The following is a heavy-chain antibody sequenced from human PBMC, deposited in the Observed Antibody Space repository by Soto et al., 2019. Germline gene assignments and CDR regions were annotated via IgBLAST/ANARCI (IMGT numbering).Heavy chain of an antibody. CDR2: ISSSGTTI. D-gene: IGHD2-2*01. V-gene: IGHV3-11*01. Sequence: QVQLVESGGGLVKPGGSLRLSCAASGFTFSYYYMSWIRQAPGKGLEWVSYISSSGTTIHHADSVKGRFTISRDNAKNSLYLQMNSLRAEDTAVYYCARAPYAFTSWFDSWGQGTLVTVSP. J-gene: IGHJ5*01. CDR1: GFTFSYYY. CDR3: ARAPYAFTSWFDS.